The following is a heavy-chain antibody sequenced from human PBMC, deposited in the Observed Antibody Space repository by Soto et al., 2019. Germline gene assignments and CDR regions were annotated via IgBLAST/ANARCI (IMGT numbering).Heavy chain of an antibody. CDR3: AIEAPAPYYYYGMDV. J-gene: IGHJ6*02. V-gene: IGHV1-18*01. CDR2: ISGYNGNT. CDR1: GYSFTTYG. Sequence: QVQLVQSGGEVKKPGASVKVSCKTSGYSFTTYGISWVRQAPGQGLEWMGWISGYNGNTHYAQKFQGRVSMTTDTSTSTAYMELRRLRSDDTAVYYCAIEAPAPYYYYGMDVWGQVTTVTVSS. D-gene: IGHD6-6*01.